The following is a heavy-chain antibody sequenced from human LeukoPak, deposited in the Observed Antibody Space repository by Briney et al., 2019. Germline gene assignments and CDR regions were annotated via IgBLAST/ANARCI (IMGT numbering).Heavy chain of an antibody. CDR3: ARGYEGYLDY. J-gene: IGHJ4*02. CDR1: GGAFSVYF. Sequence: KPSETLSLTCAVNGGAFSVYFWTWIRQPPGKGLEWIGEINRSGRTNYNPSLKSRVAISLDTSKNQFSLKLSSVAAADTAVYYCARGYEGYLDYWGQGTLVTVSS. D-gene: IGHD1-1*01. CDR2: INRSGRT. V-gene: IGHV4-34*01.